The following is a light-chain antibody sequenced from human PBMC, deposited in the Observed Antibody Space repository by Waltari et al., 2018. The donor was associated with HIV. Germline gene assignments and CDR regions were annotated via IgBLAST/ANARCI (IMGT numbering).Light chain of an antibody. CDR1: SSDVGGYNY. CDR2: DVS. V-gene: IGLV2-14*01. J-gene: IGLJ2*01. Sequence: QSALTQPASVSGSPGQSITISCTGTSSDVGGYNYVSWYQQHPGKAPKLMIYDVSYRPSGVSNRFSGSKSGNTASLTISGLQAEDEADYCCSSYTSSSTLYVVFGGGTKLTVL. CDR3: SSYTSSSTLYVV.